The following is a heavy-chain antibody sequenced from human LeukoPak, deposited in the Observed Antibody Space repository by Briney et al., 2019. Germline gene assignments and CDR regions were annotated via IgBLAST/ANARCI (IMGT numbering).Heavy chain of an antibody. CDR3: AKAFGTNGYFQLPIDF. J-gene: IGHJ4*02. CDR2: ISSSGSTI. CDR1: GFTFNNYE. V-gene: IGHV3-48*03. Sequence: GGSLRLSCATSGFTFNNYEMIWVRQAPGKGLEWVSFISSSGSTIYYADSVKGRFTISRDNAKNPLYLQMNSLRAEDTAVYYCAKAFGTNGYFQLPIDFRGQGTLVTVSS. D-gene: IGHD2-8*01.